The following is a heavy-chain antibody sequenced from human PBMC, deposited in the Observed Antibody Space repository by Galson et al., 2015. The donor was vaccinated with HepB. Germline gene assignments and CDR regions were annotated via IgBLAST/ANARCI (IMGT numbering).Heavy chain of an antibody. D-gene: IGHD3-22*01. CDR1: GGSISSGGYY. J-gene: IGHJ4*02. V-gene: IGHV4-31*03. CDR2: IYYTGST. CDR3: ARGEITMMVVATGYFDY. Sequence: TLSLTCTVSGGSISSGGYYWTWIRQHPGKGLEWIGYIYYTGSTYHNPSLKSRVTISVDTSKNQFSLKLSSVTAADTAVYYCARGEITMMVVATGYFDYWGQGILVTVSS.